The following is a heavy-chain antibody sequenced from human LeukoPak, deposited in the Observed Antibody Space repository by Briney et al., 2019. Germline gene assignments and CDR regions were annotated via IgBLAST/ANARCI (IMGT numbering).Heavy chain of an antibody. CDR1: GGSISSYY. Sequence: SETLSLTCTVSGGSISSYYWSWIRQPPGKGLEWIGYIYYSGSTNYNPSLKSRVTISVDMSKNQFSLKLSSVTAADTAVYYCAREDPLSHYWGQGTLVTVSS. V-gene: IGHV4-59*12. CDR2: IYYSGST. CDR3: AREDPLSHY. J-gene: IGHJ4*02. D-gene: IGHD2/OR15-2a*01.